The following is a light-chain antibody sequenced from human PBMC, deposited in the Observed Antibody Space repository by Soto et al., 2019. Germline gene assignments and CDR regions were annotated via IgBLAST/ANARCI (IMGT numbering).Light chain of an antibody. CDR3: QSYDSSLSAPYV. CDR2: GNS. J-gene: IGLJ1*01. CDR1: SSNIGAGYD. Sequence: VLTQPPSVSGAPGQRVTISCTGSSSNIGAGYDVHWYQQLPGTAPKLLIYGNSNRPSGVPDRFSGSKSGTSASLAITGLQAEDEADYYCQSYDSSLSAPYVFGTGTKVTVL. V-gene: IGLV1-40*01.